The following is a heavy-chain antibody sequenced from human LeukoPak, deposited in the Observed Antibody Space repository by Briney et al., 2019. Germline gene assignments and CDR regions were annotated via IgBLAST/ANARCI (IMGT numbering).Heavy chain of an antibody. J-gene: IGHJ4*02. CDR3: AREEVDGSSAF. Sequence: GGSLRLSCAASGFTVSSNYMSWVRQAPGKGLEWVAVISYDGSNKYYADSVKGRFTISRDNSKNTLYLQMNSLRAEDTAVYYCAREEVDGSSAFWGQGTLVTVSS. CDR1: GFTVSSNY. D-gene: IGHD3-10*01. CDR2: ISYDGSNK. V-gene: IGHV3-30*03.